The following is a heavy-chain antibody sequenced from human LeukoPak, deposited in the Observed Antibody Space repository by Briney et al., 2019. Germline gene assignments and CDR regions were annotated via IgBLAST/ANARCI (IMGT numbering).Heavy chain of an antibody. J-gene: IGHJ4*02. V-gene: IGHV3-23*01. CDR2: IRGNGET. Sequence: PGGSLRLSCAASGLRFSSFAMSWVRRGPARGLEWVSSIRGNGETLYADSVKGRFTLSSDSSRNTVYFQLNNLRVEDTAIYYCAKASWVSSTDAVRWGQGTLVTVSS. D-gene: IGHD3-16*01. CDR3: AKASWVSSTDAVR. CDR1: GLRFSSFA.